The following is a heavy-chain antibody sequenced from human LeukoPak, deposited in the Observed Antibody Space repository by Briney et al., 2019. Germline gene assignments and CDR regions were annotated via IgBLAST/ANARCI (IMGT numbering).Heavy chain of an antibody. CDR3: AREASGYYHVFDS. Sequence: GGSLRLSCEASGFSLSTYFISWIRQAPGKGLEWVSYITNSGRSTKYADAVKDRFTISRDNTKQSVYLEMTDLRAEDTAVYYCAREASGYYHVFDSWGQGTLVTVSS. CDR1: GFSLSTYF. CDR2: ITNSGRST. V-gene: IGHV3-11*04. J-gene: IGHJ4*02. D-gene: IGHD3-3*01.